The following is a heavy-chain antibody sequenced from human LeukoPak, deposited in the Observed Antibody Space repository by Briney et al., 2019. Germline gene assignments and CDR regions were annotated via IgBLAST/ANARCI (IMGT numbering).Heavy chain of an antibody. J-gene: IGHJ4*02. CDR3: ASTAHDSSGYGLDY. CDR2: INHSGST. CDR1: GGSFSGYY. D-gene: IGHD3-22*01. Sequence: PSETLSLTCAVYGGSFSGYYWSWIRQPPGKGLEWIGEINHSGSTNYNPSLKSRVTISVGTSKNQFSLKLSSVTAADTAVYYCASTAHDSSGYGLDYWGQGTLVTVSS. V-gene: IGHV4-34*01.